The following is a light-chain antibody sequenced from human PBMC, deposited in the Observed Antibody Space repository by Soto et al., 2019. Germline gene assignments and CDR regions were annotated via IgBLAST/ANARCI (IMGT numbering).Light chain of an antibody. CDR3: QQYNNWPWT. V-gene: IGKV3-20*01. J-gene: IGKJ1*01. CDR2: TAS. Sequence: EIVLTQSPGTLSLSPGERATLSCRASQSVSNNYLAWYQQKPGQAPRLLIYTASRRATGIPDRFSGSGSGTDFTLTISRLEPEDSAVYYCQQYNNWPWTFGQGTKVDIK. CDR1: QSVSNNY.